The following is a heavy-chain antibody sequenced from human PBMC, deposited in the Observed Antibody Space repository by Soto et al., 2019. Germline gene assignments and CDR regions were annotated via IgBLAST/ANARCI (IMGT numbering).Heavy chain of an antibody. CDR1: GGTFSSYA. Sequence: QVQLVQSGAEVKKPGSSVKVSCKASGGTFSSYAISWVRQAPGQGLEWMGGIIPIFGTANYAQKFQGRVTITADKSTSTAHMELSSLRSEDTAVYYCARDEYSSSIYYYYYGMDVWGQGTTVTVSS. J-gene: IGHJ6*02. CDR3: ARDEYSSSIYYYYYGMDV. CDR2: IIPIFGTA. V-gene: IGHV1-69*06. D-gene: IGHD6-6*01.